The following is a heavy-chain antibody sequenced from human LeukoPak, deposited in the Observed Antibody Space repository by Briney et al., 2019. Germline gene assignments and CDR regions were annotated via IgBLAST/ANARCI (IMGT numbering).Heavy chain of an antibody. Sequence: VSVKVSCKASGYTFTSYYIHWVRQAPGQGLEWMGKINPSGGSTSYSQKFQGRVTMTRDTSTSTVYMELSSLRSEDTAVYYCARTIVDGGTSHWGQGTLVTVSS. CDR1: GYTFTSYY. CDR2: INPSGGST. D-gene: IGHD2-15*01. J-gene: IGHJ4*02. CDR3: ARTIVDGGTSH. V-gene: IGHV1-46*01.